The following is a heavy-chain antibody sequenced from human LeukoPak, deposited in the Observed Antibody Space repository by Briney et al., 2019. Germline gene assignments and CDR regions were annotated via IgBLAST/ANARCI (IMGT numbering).Heavy chain of an antibody. CDR1: GFTFSSHV. Sequence: GGSLRLSCAASGFTFSSHVVSWVRQAPGKGLEWVSGISASGGTTYYADSVKGRFTISRDNSKNTLYLQMNSLRAEDTAVYYCAKSRGSGTGSYFDYWGQGTLVTVSS. D-gene: IGHD2-15*01. CDR2: ISASGGTT. V-gene: IGHV3-23*01. CDR3: AKSRGSGTGSYFDY. J-gene: IGHJ4*02.